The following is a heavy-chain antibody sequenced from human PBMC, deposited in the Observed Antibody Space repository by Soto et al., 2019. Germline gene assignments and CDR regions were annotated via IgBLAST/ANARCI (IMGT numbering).Heavy chain of an antibody. D-gene: IGHD5-18*01. J-gene: IGHJ4*02. V-gene: IGHV3-23*01. CDR1: GFTFRNYG. CDR3: ARAQGPSYGLYYFDN. Sequence: EVQLLESGGGLVQPGKSLRLSCAASGFTFRNYGMSWVRQAPGKGLEWVSSISGSGTATYYADSVRGRFTISRDNSRNTLYVEMNSRGVEDTAIYYCARAQGPSYGLYYFDNWGQGTLATVSS. CDR2: ISGSGTAT.